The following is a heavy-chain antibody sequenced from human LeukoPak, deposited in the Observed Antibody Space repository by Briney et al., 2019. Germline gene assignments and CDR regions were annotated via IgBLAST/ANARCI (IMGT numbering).Heavy chain of an antibody. CDR3: ARTLRRDGYNYLDY. J-gene: IGHJ4*02. CDR2: IYTSGST. CDR1: GGSLSSGSYY. Sequence: SETLSLTCTVSGGSLSSGSYYWSWIRQPAGTGLEWIGRIYTSGSTNYNPSLKSRVTISVDTSKNQFSLKLSSVTAADTAVYYCARTLRRDGYNYLDYWGQGTLVTVSS. V-gene: IGHV4-61*02. D-gene: IGHD5-24*01.